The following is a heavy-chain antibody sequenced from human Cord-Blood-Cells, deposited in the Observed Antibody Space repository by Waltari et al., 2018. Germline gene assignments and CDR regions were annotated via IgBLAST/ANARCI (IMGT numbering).Heavy chain of an antibody. V-gene: IGHV4-61*09. CDR1: GGSISSGSYY. D-gene: IGHD7-27*01. CDR3: ARVRVSGDRYFDL. J-gene: IGHJ2*01. CDR2: IYTSGGT. Sequence: QVQLQESGPGLVKPSQTLSLTCTVSGGSISSGSYYWSWIRQPAGKGLEWIGYIYTSGGTNYKPSLKGRVTISVDTSKNQFSLKLSSVTAADTAVYYCARVRVSGDRYFDLWGRGTLVTVSS.